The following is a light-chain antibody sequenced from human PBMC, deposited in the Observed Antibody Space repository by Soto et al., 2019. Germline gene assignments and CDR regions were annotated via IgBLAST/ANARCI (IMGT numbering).Light chain of an antibody. V-gene: IGLV2-14*02. J-gene: IGLJ1*01. CDR3: SSYTNINTRAGV. CDR2: EVS. CDR1: TSDVGSYNL. Sequence: QSALTQPASVSGSPGQSITISCTGTTSDVGSYNLVSWYQQHPGKAPKLIIYEVSERPSGVSTRFSGSKSGNMASLTISGLQAEDEAEYYCSSYTNINTRAGVFGTGTKLTVL.